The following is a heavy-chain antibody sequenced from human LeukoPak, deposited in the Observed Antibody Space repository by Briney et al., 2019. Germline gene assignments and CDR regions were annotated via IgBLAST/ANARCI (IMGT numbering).Heavy chain of an antibody. CDR2: ISGSGGST. CDR3: AKGRDGYNSYLFDY. V-gene: IGHV3-23*01. Sequence: GGSLRLSCAASGFTFSSYAMSWVRQAPGKGLEWISAISGSGGSTYYADSVKGRFTISRDNSENTLYLQMNSLRAEDTAVYYCAKGRDGYNSYLFDYWGQGTLVTVSS. D-gene: IGHD5-24*01. CDR1: GFTFSSYA. J-gene: IGHJ4*02.